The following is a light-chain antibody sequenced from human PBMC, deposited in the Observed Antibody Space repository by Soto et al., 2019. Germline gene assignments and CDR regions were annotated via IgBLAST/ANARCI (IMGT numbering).Light chain of an antibody. CDR1: QSVSSN. V-gene: IGKV3-15*01. CDR2: GAS. Sequence: EIVMTQSPDTLSVSPGGGAALSCRASQSVSSNLAWYQQKPGQAPRLLIYGASTRATGIPCRFSGSGSGTEFTLTLRSLQSEDFAVYYCQQYNNWPRTFGQGTKVEIK. CDR3: QQYNNWPRT. J-gene: IGKJ1*01.